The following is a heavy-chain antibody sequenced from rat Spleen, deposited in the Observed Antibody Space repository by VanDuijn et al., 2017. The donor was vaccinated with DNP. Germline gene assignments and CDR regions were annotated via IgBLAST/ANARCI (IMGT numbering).Heavy chain of an antibody. D-gene: IGHD1-3*01. J-gene: IGHJ1*01. Sequence: EVQVVQSGGGLVQPGRSMKLSCAASGFTFNNYGMAWVRQAPKKGLEWVATIINDGKRTYYRDSVKGRFTISRDNAKSILYLQTDSLRSEDTATYFCARHGRVTTVATYWYFDFWGPGTMVTVSS. V-gene: IGHV5-29*01. CDR2: IINDGKRT. CDR3: ARHGRVTTVATYWYFDF. CDR1: GFTFNNYG.